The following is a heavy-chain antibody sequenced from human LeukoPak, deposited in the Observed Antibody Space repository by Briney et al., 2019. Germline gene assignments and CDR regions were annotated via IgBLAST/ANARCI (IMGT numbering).Heavy chain of an antibody. CDR1: GGTFSSYA. CDR3: ARESDSRYFDSSQYYYYMDV. Sequence: SVKVSCKASGGTFSSYAISWVRQAPGQGLEWMGGIIPIFGTANYAQKFQGRVTITADKSTSTAYMELSSLRSEDTAVYYCARESDSRYFDSSQYYYYMDVWGKGTTVTVSS. J-gene: IGHJ6*03. V-gene: IGHV1-69*06. D-gene: IGHD3-9*01. CDR2: IIPIFGTA.